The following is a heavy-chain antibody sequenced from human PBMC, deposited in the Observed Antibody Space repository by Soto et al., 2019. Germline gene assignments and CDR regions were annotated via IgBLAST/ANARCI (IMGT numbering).Heavy chain of an antibody. CDR1: GGSSISSSYY. Sequence: SETHSLTSTVSGGSSISSSYYWGWIRKPPGKGLEWIGSIYYSGSTYYNPSLKSRVTISVDTSKNQFSLKLSSVTAADTAVYYCARRPSFGELINWFDPWGQGTLVTVSS. J-gene: IGHJ5*02. CDR3: ARRPSFGELINWFDP. D-gene: IGHD3-10*01. CDR2: IYYSGST. V-gene: IGHV4-39*01.